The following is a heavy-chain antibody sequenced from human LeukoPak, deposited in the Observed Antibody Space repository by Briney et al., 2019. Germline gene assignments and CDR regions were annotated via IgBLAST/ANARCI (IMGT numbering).Heavy chain of an antibody. D-gene: IGHD1-7*01. V-gene: IGHV3-23*01. CDR2: ISGSGDNI. J-gene: IGHJ4*02. CDR3: ASESWNYLDY. CDR1: GFTFSTYA. Sequence: GGSLRLSCVASGFTFSTYAMSWVRQAPGKGLEWVSGISGSGDNIYDADSVKGRFTISRDNAKNSLYLQMNSLRAEDTAVYYCASESWNYLDYWGQGTLVTVSS.